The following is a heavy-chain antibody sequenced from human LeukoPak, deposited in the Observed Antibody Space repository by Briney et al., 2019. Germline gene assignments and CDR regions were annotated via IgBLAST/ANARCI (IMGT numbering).Heavy chain of an antibody. J-gene: IGHJ4*02. CDR2: IKDDGSEK. D-gene: IGHD1-1*01. CDR3: ARCTTGKTFGSLREIKKSREIDY. Sequence: GESLRLSCAASGFTFGDYWMTWVRQAPGKGLEWVTYIKDDGSEKYYVDSVKGRFTISRDNAKNSLYLQMNSLRAEDTAVYYCARCTTGKTFGSLREIKKSREIDYWGQGTLVTVSS. CDR1: GFTFGDYW. V-gene: IGHV3-7*01.